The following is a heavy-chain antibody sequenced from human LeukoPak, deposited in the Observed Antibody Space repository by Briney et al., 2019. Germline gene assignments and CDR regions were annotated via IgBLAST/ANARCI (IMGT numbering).Heavy chain of an antibody. CDR3: AREDTAMADAFDI. CDR2: SSTEGSRT. Sequence: PGGSLRPSCAASGFTFDDYAMHWVRQAPGRGLEWVSRSSTEGSRTSYADSVKGRFTISRDNAKNTLYLQMNSLRAEDTAVYYCAREDTAMADAFDIWGQGTMVTVSS. CDR1: GFTFDDYA. V-gene: IGHV3-74*01. J-gene: IGHJ3*02. D-gene: IGHD5-18*01.